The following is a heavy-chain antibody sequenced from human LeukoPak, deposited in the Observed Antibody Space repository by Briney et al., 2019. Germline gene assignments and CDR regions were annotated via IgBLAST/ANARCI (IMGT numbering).Heavy chain of an antibody. CDR1: GYTFTSYA. Sequence: ASVKVSCKASGYTFTSYAMHWVRQAPGQRLEWMGWINAGNGNTKYSQKFQGRVTITRDTSASTAYMELSSLRSEDTAVYCCASHQYYYDSSGYYYDYYYGMDVWGQGTTVTVSS. V-gene: IGHV1-3*01. D-gene: IGHD3-22*01. CDR2: INAGNGNT. J-gene: IGHJ6*02. CDR3: ASHQYYYDSSGYYYDYYYGMDV.